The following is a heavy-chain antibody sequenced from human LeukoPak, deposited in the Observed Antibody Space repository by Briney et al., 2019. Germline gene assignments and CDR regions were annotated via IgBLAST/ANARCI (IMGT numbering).Heavy chain of an antibody. V-gene: IGHV4-39*01. Sequence: AETLSLICTVSGGSISSSNYYWGWIRQPPGKGLEWNGSNYYSGSTYYNPARKSRLTVSVDTSSNQFCLKLSSVTAADTAVYYCAVLTGAADYWAQGTLVTVSS. D-gene: IGHD2-8*01. J-gene: IGHJ4*02. CDR3: AVLTGAADY. CDR2: NYYSGST. CDR1: GGSISSSNYY.